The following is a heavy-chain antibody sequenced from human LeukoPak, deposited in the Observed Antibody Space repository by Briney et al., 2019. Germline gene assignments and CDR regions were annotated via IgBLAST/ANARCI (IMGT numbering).Heavy chain of an antibody. V-gene: IGHV4-31*03. CDR1: GGSISSGGYY. Sequence: SETLSLTCTVSGGSISSGGYYWSWIRQHPGKGLEWIGYIYYGGSTYYNPSLKSRVTISVDTSKNQFSLKLSSVTAADTAAYYCVRGYSYGFYFDYWGQGSLVTVSS. D-gene: IGHD5-18*01. CDR2: IYYGGST. CDR3: VRGYSYGFYFDY. J-gene: IGHJ4*02.